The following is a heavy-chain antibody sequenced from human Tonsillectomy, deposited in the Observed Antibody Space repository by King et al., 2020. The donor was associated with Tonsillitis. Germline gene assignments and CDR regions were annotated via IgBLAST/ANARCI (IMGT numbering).Heavy chain of an antibody. CDR1: GCTFSTYA. CDR2: IRGRDPRT. Sequence: VQLVESGGGLVQPGGSLRLSCEASGCTFSTYAMSWVRQAPGKGPEWFSAIRGRDPRTFYADSVKGRFTISRDDSKNTVSLQMSSLRAEDTAVYYCAKESPYSGNYRFYYFDYWGQGTLVTVSS. V-gene: IGHV3-23*04. J-gene: IGHJ4*02. CDR3: AKESPYSGNYRFYYFDY. D-gene: IGHD1-26*01.